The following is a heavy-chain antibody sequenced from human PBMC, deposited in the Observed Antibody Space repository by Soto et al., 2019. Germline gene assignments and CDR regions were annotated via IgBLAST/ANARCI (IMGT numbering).Heavy chain of an antibody. D-gene: IGHD3-22*01. CDR2: IIPIFGTA. V-gene: IGHV1-69*13. CDR1: GGTFSSYA. J-gene: IGHJ4*02. CDR3: AREEGYYDSSGYYAPLDY. Sequence: SVKVSCKASGGTFSSYAISWVRQAPGQGLEWMGGIIPIFGTANYAQKFQGRVTITADESTSTAYMELSSLRSEDTAVYYCAREEGYYDSSGYYAPLDYWGQGTLVTVSS.